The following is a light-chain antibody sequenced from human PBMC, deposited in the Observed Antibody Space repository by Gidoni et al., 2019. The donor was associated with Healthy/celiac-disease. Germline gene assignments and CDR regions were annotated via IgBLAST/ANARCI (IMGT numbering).Light chain of an antibody. V-gene: IGKV1-39*01. Sequence: RVTITCRASQSISSYLNWYQQKPGKAPKLLIYAASSLQSGVPSRFSGSGSGTDFTLTISSLQPEDFATYYCQQSYSTPRTFGQGTKVEIK. CDR3: QQSYSTPRT. J-gene: IGKJ1*01. CDR1: QSISSY. CDR2: AAS.